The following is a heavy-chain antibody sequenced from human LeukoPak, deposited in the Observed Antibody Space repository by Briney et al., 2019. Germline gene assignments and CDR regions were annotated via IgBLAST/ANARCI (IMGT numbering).Heavy chain of an antibody. Sequence: GESLQISCKGSRSRFTSYWIGWVRQMPGKGLESMGIIHPGDSDTRYSPSFQGQVTISADKSISTAYLQWSSLKASDTAMYYCARLPRQLWLFEYWGQGTLVTVSS. CDR1: RSRFTSYW. CDR2: IHPGDSDT. J-gene: IGHJ4*02. CDR3: ARLPRQLWLFEY. D-gene: IGHD5-18*01. V-gene: IGHV5-51*01.